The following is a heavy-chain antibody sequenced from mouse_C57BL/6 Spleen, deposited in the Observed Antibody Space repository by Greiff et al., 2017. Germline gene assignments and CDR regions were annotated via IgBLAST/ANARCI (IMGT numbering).Heavy chain of an antibody. CDR3: ARTGYDGYVFDY. V-gene: IGHV1-64*01. D-gene: IGHD2-3*01. Sequence: QVQLQQPGAELVKPGASVKLSCKASGYTFTSYWMHWVKQRPGQGLEWIGMIHPNSGSTNYNEKFKSKATLTVDKSSSTAYMQLSSLTSEDSAVYYCARTGYDGYVFDYWGQGTTLTVSS. CDR2: IHPNSGST. J-gene: IGHJ2*01. CDR1: GYTFTSYW.